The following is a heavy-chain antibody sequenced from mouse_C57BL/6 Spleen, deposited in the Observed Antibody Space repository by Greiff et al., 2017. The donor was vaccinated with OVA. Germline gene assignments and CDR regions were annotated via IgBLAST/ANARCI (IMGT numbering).Heavy chain of an antibody. D-gene: IGHD1-1*01. CDR3: ARGYYYGSSYDWYFDV. V-gene: IGHV1-72*01. J-gene: IGHJ1*03. Sequence: QVQLQQPGAELVKPGASVKLSCKASGYTFTSYWMHWVKQRPGRGLEWIGRIDPNSGGTKYNAKFKSKATLTVDKPSSTAYMQLSSLTSEESAVYYCARGYYYGSSYDWYFDVWGTGTTVTVSS. CDR2: IDPNSGGT. CDR1: GYTFTSYW.